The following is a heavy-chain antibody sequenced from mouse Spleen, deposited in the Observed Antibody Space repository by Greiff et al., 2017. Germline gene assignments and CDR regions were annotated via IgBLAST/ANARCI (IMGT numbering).Heavy chain of an antibody. V-gene: IGHV1-4*01. CDR2: INPSSGYT. J-gene: IGHJ3*01. CDR3: AREGPPAWFAY. CDR1: GYTFTSYT. Sequence: SGAELARPGASVKMSCKASGYTFTSYTMHWVKQRPGQGLEWIGYINPSSGYTKYNQKFKDKATLTADKSSSTAYMQLSSLTSEDSAVYYCAREGPPAWFAYWGQGTLVTVSA.